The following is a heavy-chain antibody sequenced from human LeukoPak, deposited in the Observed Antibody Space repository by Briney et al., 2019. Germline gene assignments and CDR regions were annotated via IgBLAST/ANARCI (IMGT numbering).Heavy chain of an antibody. CDR2: IKQDGSEK. V-gene: IGHV3-7*01. J-gene: IGHJ6*03. Sequence: GGSLRLSCAASGFIFSSYWMSWVRQAPGKGLEWVANIKQDGSEKYYVDSVKGRFTISRDNAKNSLYLQMNSLRAEDTAVYYCARDWSGYSYGRYYMDVWGKGTTVTVSS. D-gene: IGHD5-18*01. CDR3: ARDWSGYSYGRYYMDV. CDR1: GFIFSSYW.